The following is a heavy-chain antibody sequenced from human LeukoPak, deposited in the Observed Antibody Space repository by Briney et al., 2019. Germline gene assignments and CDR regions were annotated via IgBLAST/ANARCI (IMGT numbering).Heavy chain of an antibody. V-gene: IGHV1-69*13. J-gene: IGHJ4*02. CDR2: IIPIFGTA. Sequence: SVKVSCRASGGTFSSYAISWVRQAPGQGLEWMGGIIPIFGTANYAQKFQGRVTITADESTSTAYMELSSLRSEDTAVYHCARSDIVVVPAAMGSEFDYWGQGTLVTVSS. CDR1: GGTFSSYA. CDR3: ARSDIVVVPAAMGSEFDY. D-gene: IGHD2-2*01.